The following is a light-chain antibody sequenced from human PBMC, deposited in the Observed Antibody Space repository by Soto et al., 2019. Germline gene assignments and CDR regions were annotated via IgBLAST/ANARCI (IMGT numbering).Light chain of an antibody. CDR3: SSYTSFSTYV. CDR1: SSDVGGYNY. V-gene: IGLV2-14*01. Sequence: QSALTQPASVSGSPGQSITISCTGTSSDVGGYNYVSWYQQHPGKAPKLMIYEDSNRPSGVSNRFSGSKSDNTASLTISGLQAEDEADYYCSSYTSFSTYVFGTGTKLTVL. J-gene: IGLJ1*01. CDR2: EDS.